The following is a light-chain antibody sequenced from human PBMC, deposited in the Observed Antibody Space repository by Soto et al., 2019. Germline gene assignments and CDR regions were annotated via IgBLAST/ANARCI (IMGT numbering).Light chain of an antibody. CDR2: ETN. CDR1: SSDIGSNY. V-gene: IGLV1-51*02. CDR3: GTWDSRLSADV. J-gene: IGLJ1*01. Sequence: QSVLTQPPSVSAAPGQKVTVSCFGSSSDIGSNYVSWYQLLPGTAPKLLIYETNRRHSGIPDRFSGSKSGTSATLDITGLQAGDEADYFCGTWDSRLSADVFGTGTKVTVL.